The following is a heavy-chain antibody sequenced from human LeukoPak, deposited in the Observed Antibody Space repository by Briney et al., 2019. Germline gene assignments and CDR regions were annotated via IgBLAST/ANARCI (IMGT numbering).Heavy chain of an antibody. V-gene: IGHV3-7*01. J-gene: IGHJ4*02. D-gene: IGHD4-17*01. CDR1: GFTFGGYW. CDR2: IQPDGSQG. CDR3: TRDPLYGALDS. Sequence: GGSLRLSCVASGFTFGGYWMTWVRQAPGKGLEWVANIQPDGSQGLYVDSVKGRFIISRDNAKKSLYLQMNSLRAEDTAVYYCTRDPLYGALDSWGQGTLVTVSS.